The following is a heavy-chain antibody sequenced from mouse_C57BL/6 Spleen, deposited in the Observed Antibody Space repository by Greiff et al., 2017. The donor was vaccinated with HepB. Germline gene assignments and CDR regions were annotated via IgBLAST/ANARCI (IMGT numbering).Heavy chain of an antibody. CDR2: ISSGGSYT. CDR1: GFTFSSYG. D-gene: IGHD1-1*01. CDR3: ARRTTVVASKGYFDV. J-gene: IGHJ1*03. Sequence: EVHLVESGGDLVKPGGSLKLSCAASGFTFSSYGMSWVRQTPDKRLEWVATISSGGSYTYYPDSVKGRFTISRDNAKNTLYLQMISLKSEDTAMYYCARRTTVVASKGYFDVWGTGTTVTVSS. V-gene: IGHV5-6*01.